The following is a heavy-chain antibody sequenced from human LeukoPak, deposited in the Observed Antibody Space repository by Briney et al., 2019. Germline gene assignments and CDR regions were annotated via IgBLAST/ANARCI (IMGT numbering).Heavy chain of an antibody. V-gene: IGHV3-30*18. J-gene: IGHJ4*02. CDR3: VNQISGWVY. CDR2: VSYDESSI. D-gene: IGHD6-19*01. Sequence: PGGSLRLSCAASGFTFSTYGMHWVRQAPGKGLEWVAVVSYDESSIYYADSVKGRFTISRDNSKNTLSLQMSSLRTEDTAVYYCVNQISGWVYWGQGTLVTVSS. CDR1: GFTFSTYG.